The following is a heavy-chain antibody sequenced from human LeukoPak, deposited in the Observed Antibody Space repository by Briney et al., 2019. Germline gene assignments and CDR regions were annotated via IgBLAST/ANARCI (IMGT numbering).Heavy chain of an antibody. CDR1: GYSISSGYY. V-gene: IGHV4-38-2*02. D-gene: IGHD1/OR15-1a*01. CDR3: AREEETTNFYY. CDR2: THHSGTT. Sequence: SETLSLTCAVSGYSISSGYYWGWIRQPPGKRLEWIGSTHHSGTTYYNPSLKRRVTISVDTAKNQFSLSLSSVTAADTAVYYCAREEETTNFYYWGQGTLVTVSS. J-gene: IGHJ4*02.